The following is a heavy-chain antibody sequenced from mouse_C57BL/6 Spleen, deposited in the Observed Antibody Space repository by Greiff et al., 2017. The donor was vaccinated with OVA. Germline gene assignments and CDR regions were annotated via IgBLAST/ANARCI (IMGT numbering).Heavy chain of an antibody. CDR2: ISYDGSN. Sequence: EVKLLESGPGLVKPSQSLSLTCSVTGYSITSGYYWNWIRQFPGNKLEWMGYISYDGSNNYNPSLKNRISITRDTSKNQFFLKLNSVTTEDTATYYCARGGYSNSLDYWGQGTTLTVSS. J-gene: IGHJ2*01. CDR3: ARGGYSNSLDY. CDR1: GYSITSGYY. D-gene: IGHD2-5*01. V-gene: IGHV3-6*01.